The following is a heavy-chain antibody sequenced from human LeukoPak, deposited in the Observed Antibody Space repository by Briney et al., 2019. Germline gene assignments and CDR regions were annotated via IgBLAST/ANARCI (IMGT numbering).Heavy chain of an antibody. J-gene: IGHJ4*02. CDR3: ASPGGGPTDY. Sequence: SETLSLTCTVSGGSISSSSYNWGWIRQTPGKGLEWIGSIYYSGSTYYNPSLKSRVTISVDTSKNQFSLKLSSVTAADTAVYYCASPGGGPTDYWGQGTLVTVSS. D-gene: IGHD3-16*01. CDR1: GGSISSSSYN. V-gene: IGHV4-39*01. CDR2: IYYSGST.